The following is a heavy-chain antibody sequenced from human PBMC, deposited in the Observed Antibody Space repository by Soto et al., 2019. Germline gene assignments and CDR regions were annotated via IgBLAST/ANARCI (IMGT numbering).Heavy chain of an antibody. J-gene: IGHJ6*02. D-gene: IGHD2-21*02. CDR1: GYTFTAYA. Sequence: ASVKVSCKASGYTFTAYARHWVRQAPGQRLEWVGWINAGNGNTEYSQKFQDRVTITRDTSATTSYMELSSLRSEDTAVYYCARDLDCPGDCYSRGMDVWAQGITVTVCS. CDR2: INAGNGNT. CDR3: ARDLDCPGDCYSRGMDV. V-gene: IGHV1-3*01.